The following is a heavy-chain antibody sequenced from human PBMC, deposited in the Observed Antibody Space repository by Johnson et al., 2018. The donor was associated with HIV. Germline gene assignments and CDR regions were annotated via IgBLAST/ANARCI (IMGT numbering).Heavy chain of an antibody. V-gene: IGHV3-20*04. CDR1: GFSFDDYG. CDR2: INWNSGSI. CDR3: ARGDSGSTGALDI. D-gene: IGHD1-26*01. J-gene: IGHJ3*02. Sequence: VQLVESGGGVVRPGGSLRLSCAASGFSFDDYGMSWVRQAPGKGLEWVSGINWNSGSIGYADSVKGRFTISRDNAKNSLYLKMNSLRAGDTAVYYCARGDSGSTGALDIWGQGTMVTVSS.